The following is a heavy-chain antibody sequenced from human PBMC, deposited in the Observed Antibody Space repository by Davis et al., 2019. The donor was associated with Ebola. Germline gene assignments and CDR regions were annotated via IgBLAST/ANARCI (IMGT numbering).Heavy chain of an antibody. CDR2: ISYDGSNK. D-gene: IGHD3-22*01. CDR3: AKDRGYKYYYDSSGYYYGNYFDY. CDR1: GFTFSSYG. Sequence: GESLKISCAASGFTFSSYGMHWVRQAPGKGLEWAAVISYDGSNKYYADSVKGRFTISRDNSKNTLYLQMNSLRAEDTAVYYCAKDRGYKYYYDSSGYYYGNYFDYWGQGTLVTVSS. V-gene: IGHV3-30*18. J-gene: IGHJ4*02.